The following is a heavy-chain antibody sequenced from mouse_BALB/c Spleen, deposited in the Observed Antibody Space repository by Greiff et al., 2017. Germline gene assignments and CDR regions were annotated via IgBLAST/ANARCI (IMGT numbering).Heavy chain of an antibody. J-gene: IGHJ2*01. V-gene: IGHV10-1*02. Sequence: EVQGVESGGGLVQPKGSLKLSCAASGFTFNTYAMNWVRQAPGQGLEWVARIRSKSNNYATYYADSVKDRFTISRDDSQSMLYLQMNNLKTEDTAMDYCVRTYYECYFDYWGQGTTLTVSS. CDR2: IRSKSNNYAT. CDR3: VRTYYECYFDY. CDR1: GFTFNTYA. D-gene: IGHD2-10*01.